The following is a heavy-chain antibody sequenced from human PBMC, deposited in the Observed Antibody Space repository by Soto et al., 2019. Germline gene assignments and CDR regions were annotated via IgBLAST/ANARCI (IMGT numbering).Heavy chain of an antibody. D-gene: IGHD3-22*01. CDR3: ARDKYERSGYFDY. Sequence: SVKVSCKASGCTFSIYAISWVRQARGQGLEWMGGIIPIFGIANYAPKFQGRATMTTDPCTRTAYMELRSLRSDDTAVYYCARDKYERSGYFDYWGQGTRVTVPS. V-gene: IGHV1-69*05. CDR1: GCTFSIYA. J-gene: IGHJ4*02. CDR2: IIPIFGIA.